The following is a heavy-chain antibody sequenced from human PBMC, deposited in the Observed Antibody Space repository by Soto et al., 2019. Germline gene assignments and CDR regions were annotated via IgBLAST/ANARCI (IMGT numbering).Heavy chain of an antibody. CDR1: GFTFSSYA. CDR2: ITYSGDST. D-gene: IGHD3-10*01. J-gene: IGHJ4*02. V-gene: IGHV3-23*01. CDR3: AQDQLRIMIRGIIPEI. Sequence: GSLLLACSASGFTFSSYAMSWVRQAAGKGLEWVSAITYSGDSTNYADSVKGRFTISRDNSKNTLYLQMNSLRAEDTAVYYCAQDQLRIMIRGIIPEIWGQGTMVTVSS.